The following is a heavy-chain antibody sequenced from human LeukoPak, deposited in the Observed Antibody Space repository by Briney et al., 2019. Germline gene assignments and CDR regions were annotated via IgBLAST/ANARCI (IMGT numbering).Heavy chain of an antibody. V-gene: IGHV3-30*04. Sequence: PGGSLRLSCAASGFTFSNYAMHWVRQAPGKGLEWVAVIFYDGTIQYYADSVKGQFTISRDNAKNSLYLQMNSLRAEDTAVYYCARGLGLLFDYWGQGTLVTVSS. J-gene: IGHJ4*02. CDR3: ARGLGLLFDY. CDR2: IFYDGTIQ. D-gene: IGHD3-10*01. CDR1: GFTFSNYA.